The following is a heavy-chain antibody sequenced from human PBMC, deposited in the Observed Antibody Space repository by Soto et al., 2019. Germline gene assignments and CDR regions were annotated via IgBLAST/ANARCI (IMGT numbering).Heavy chain of an antibody. Sequence: VQLLESGGGLVQPGGSLRLSCAASGFAFSSYAMSWVRQAPGKGLEWVAVIWYDGSNKYYADSVKGRFTISRDNSKNTLYLQMNSLRAEDTAVYYCARDRGVAAHPPLRRTESNCFDPCGQGTLVTVSS. J-gene: IGHJ5*02. CDR2: IWYDGSNK. CDR3: ARDRGVAAHPPLRRTESNCFDP. CDR1: GFAFSSYA. D-gene: IGHD6-6*01. V-gene: IGHV3-33*08.